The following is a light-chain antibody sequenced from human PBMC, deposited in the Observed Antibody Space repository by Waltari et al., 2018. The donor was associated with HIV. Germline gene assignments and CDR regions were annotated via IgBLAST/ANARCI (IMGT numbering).Light chain of an antibody. Sequence: QSVLTQPPSVSAAPGQKATISCSGSSSNIGNNYVSWYQQLPGTAPKLLIYDNNKRPSGIPDRFSGSKAGTSATLGITGLQTGDEADYYCGTWDSSLSLVFGGGTKLTVL. CDR3: GTWDSSLSLV. CDR2: DNN. CDR1: SSNIGNNY. J-gene: IGLJ2*01. V-gene: IGLV1-51*01.